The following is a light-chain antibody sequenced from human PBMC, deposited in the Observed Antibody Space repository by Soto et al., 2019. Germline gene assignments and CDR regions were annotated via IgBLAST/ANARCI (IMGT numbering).Light chain of an antibody. CDR1: QNINNY. V-gene: IGKV1-39*01. CDR2: GAS. CDR3: QQTYSDLS. Sequence: DIQMTQSPSSLSASVGDRVAISCRAGQNINNYLNWYQQKPGKAPKLLIYGASNLQSGVPSRFSGSGSGTDFILTISSLQPEDLATYYCQQTYSDLSFGQGTRLEIK. J-gene: IGKJ5*01.